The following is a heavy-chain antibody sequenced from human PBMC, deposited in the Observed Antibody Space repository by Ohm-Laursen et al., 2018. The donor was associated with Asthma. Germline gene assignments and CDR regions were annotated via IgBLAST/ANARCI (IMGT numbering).Heavy chain of an antibody. J-gene: IGHJ6*02. CDR1: GFTFSSYG. D-gene: IGHD6-6*01. CDR3: AREAIAARPGRYYGMDV. CDR2: IWYDGSNK. Sequence: SLRLSCSASGFTFSSYGMHWVRQAPGKGLEWVAVIWYDGSNKYYADSVKGRFTISKGNSKNTLYLQMNSLRAEDTAVYYCAREAIAARPGRYYGMDVWGQGTTVTVSS. V-gene: IGHV3-33*08.